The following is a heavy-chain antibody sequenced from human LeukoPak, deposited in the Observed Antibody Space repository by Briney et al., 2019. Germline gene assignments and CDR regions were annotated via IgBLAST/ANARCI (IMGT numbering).Heavy chain of an antibody. Sequence: GESLKISCKGSGYSFTSYWIGWVRQMPGKGLEWLTLIYPGDSDTRYNPSFQGQVTISADKSISTVYLQWSSLKSSDTAMYYCARRSRQWERLRSTDDAFDIWGQGTMVTVAS. CDR2: IYPGDSDT. V-gene: IGHV5-51*01. CDR3: ARRSRQWERLRSTDDAFDI. CDR1: GYSFTSYW. D-gene: IGHD1-26*01. J-gene: IGHJ3*02.